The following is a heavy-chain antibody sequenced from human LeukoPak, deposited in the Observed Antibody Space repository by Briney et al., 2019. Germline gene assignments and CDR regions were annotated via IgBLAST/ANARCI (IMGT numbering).Heavy chain of an antibody. CDR1: GYTFTGYY. Sequence: GASVKVSCKASGYTFTGYYMHWVRQAPGQGLEWMGWINPNSGGTNYAQKFQGWVTMTRDTSISAAYMELSRLRSDDTAVYYCARGATKVTSVIHMDVWGKGTTVIVSS. CDR3: ARGATKVTSVIHMDV. J-gene: IGHJ6*03. D-gene: IGHD4-17*01. V-gene: IGHV1-2*04. CDR2: INPNSGGT.